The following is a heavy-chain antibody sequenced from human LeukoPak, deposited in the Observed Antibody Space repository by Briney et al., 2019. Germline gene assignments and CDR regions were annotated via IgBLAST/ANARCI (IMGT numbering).Heavy chain of an antibody. J-gene: IGHJ4*02. Sequence: ASVKVSCKASGYTFTSYGISWVRQAPGQGLEWMGRFDPEDGETIYAQKFQGRVTMTADTSTDTVYMELSSLRSEDTAVYYCATEGKMVRGVYTDYWGQGTLVTVSS. CDR1: GYTFTSYG. D-gene: IGHD3-10*01. V-gene: IGHV1-24*01. CDR2: FDPEDGET. CDR3: ATEGKMVRGVYTDY.